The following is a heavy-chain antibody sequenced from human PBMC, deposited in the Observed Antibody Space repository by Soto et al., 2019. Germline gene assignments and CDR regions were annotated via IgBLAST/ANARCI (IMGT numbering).Heavy chain of an antibody. CDR2: ISGSGGST. J-gene: IGHJ3*02. V-gene: IGHV3-23*01. CDR1: GFTFSNYA. CDR3: AKSKFRDQLLSDAFDI. Sequence: GGSLRLSCAASGFTFSNYAMSWVRQATGKGLEWLSAISGSGGSTYYEDSVKGRFTISRDNSKNTLSLQMNSLRAEDTAVYYCAKSKFRDQLLSDAFDIWGQGTMVTVSS. D-gene: IGHD2-2*01.